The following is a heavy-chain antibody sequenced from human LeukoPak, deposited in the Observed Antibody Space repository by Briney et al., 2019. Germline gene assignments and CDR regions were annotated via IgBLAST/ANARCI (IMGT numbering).Heavy chain of an antibody. CDR1: GGSISSSSYY. D-gene: IGHD3-9*01. Sequence: SETLSLTCTVSGGSISSSSYYWGWIRQPPGKRLEWIGSIYYSGSTYYNPSLKSRVTISVDTSKSQFSLKLSSVTAADTAVYYCARPHEDDIRDYYYMDVWGKGTTVTVSS. V-gene: IGHV4-39*01. CDR2: IYYSGST. CDR3: ARPHEDDIRDYYYMDV. J-gene: IGHJ6*03.